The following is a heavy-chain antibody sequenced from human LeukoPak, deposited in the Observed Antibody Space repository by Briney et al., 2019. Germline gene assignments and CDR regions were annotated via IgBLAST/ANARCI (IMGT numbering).Heavy chain of an antibody. Sequence: GGSLRLSCAASGFTFSSYGMHRVRQAPGKGLEWVAVIWYDGSNKYYADSVKGRFTISRDNSKNTLYLQINSLRAEDTAVYYCAREKDYYDSSGAVGAFDIWGQGTMVTVSS. V-gene: IGHV3-33*01. CDR2: IWYDGSNK. CDR3: AREKDYYDSSGAVGAFDI. D-gene: IGHD3-22*01. J-gene: IGHJ3*02. CDR1: GFTFSSYG.